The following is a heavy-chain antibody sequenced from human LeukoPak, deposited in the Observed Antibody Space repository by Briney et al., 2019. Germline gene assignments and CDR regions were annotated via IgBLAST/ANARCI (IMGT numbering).Heavy chain of an antibody. CDR1: GDSISSSSYF. CDR3: ARAGLPEGGQYGEHMITFGGVIASIPDAFDI. CDR2: IYYSGST. V-gene: IGHV4-39*07. Sequence: SETLSLTCTASGDSISSSSYFWGWIRQPPGKGLEWIGSIYYSGSTSYSPSLKSRVTISVDTSKSQFSLKLSSVTAADTAVYYCARAGLPEGGQYGEHMITFGGVIASIPDAFDIWGQGTMVTVSS. J-gene: IGHJ3*02. D-gene: IGHD3-16*02.